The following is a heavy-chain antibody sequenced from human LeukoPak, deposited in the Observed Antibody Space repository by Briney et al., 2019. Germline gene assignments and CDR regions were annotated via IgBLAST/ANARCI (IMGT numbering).Heavy chain of an antibody. V-gene: IGHV4-4*07. Sequence: SETLSLTCTVSGGSISSYYWSWIRQPAGKGLEWIGRIYTSGSTNYNPSLKSRVTMSVDTSKNQSSLKLSSVTAADTAVYYCARDRERPSTGWFDPWGQGTLVTVSS. CDR2: IYTSGST. CDR3: ARDRERPSTGWFDP. CDR1: GGSISSYY. J-gene: IGHJ5*02. D-gene: IGHD3-9*01.